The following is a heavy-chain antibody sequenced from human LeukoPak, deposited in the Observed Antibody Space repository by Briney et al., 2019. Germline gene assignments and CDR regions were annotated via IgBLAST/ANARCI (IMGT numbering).Heavy chain of an antibody. CDR1: GFTVSSNY. CDR2: IYSGGST. V-gene: IGHV3-53*01. CDR3: AKREVVPAAYYYYYYMDV. J-gene: IGHJ6*03. Sequence: GGSLRLSCAASGFTVSSNYMSWVRQAPGKGLEWVSVIYSGGSTYYADSVKGRFTISRDNSKNTLYLQMNSLRAEDTAVYYCAKREVVPAAYYYYYYMDVWGKGTTVTVSS. D-gene: IGHD2-2*01.